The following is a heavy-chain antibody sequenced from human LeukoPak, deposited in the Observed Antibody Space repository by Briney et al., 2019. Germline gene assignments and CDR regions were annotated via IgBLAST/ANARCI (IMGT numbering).Heavy chain of an antibody. Sequence: GGSLRLSCAASGFTFRSYGMHWVRQAPGKGLEWVAVIWYNGSNEYYADSVKGRYTISRDNSKNTLYLQMNSLRAEDTAVYYCAREDTPAYYGSGSYLDNWFDPWGQGTLVTVSS. V-gene: IGHV3-33*01. CDR2: IWYNGSNE. CDR3: AREDTPAYYGSGSYLDNWFDP. CDR1: GFTFRSYG. D-gene: IGHD3-10*01. J-gene: IGHJ5*02.